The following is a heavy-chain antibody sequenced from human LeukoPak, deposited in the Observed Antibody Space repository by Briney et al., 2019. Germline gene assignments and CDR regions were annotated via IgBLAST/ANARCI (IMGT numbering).Heavy chain of an antibody. CDR1: GGTFSSYG. CDR2: IIPIFGTA. V-gene: IGHV1-69*13. CDR3: ARLDEYSSSSRYYGMDV. Sequence: SVKVSCKASGGTFSSYGISWVRQAPGQELEWMGGIIPIFGTANYAQKFQGRVTITADESTSTAYMELSSLRSEDTAVYYCARLDEYSSSSRYYGMDVWGQGTTVTVSS. J-gene: IGHJ6*02. D-gene: IGHD6-6*01.